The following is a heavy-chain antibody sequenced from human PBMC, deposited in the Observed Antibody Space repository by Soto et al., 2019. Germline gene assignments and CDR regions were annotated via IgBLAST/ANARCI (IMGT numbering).Heavy chain of an antibody. Sequence: ASVKVSCKASGYTFTSYAMHWVRQAPGQRLEWMGWINAGNGNTEYSQKFQGRVTITRDTSASTAYMELSSLRSEDTAVYYCARDVLRRDIVVVPWFDPWGQGTLVTVSS. CDR1: GYTFTSYA. CDR3: ARDVLRRDIVVVPWFDP. CDR2: INAGNGNT. J-gene: IGHJ5*02. V-gene: IGHV1-3*01. D-gene: IGHD2-2*01.